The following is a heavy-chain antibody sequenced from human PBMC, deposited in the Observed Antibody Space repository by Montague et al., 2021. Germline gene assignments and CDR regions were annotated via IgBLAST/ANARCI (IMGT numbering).Heavy chain of an antibody. CDR2: IYYSGST. V-gene: IGHV4-59*01. Sequence: SETLSLTCNVSGGSISSYYWSWIRQPPGKGLEWIGYIYYSGSTKYKPSLKSRVTISEDTSKNQFSLKLSSVTAADTAVYYCARGYSSSWYNWGQGTLVSVSS. CDR1: GGSISSYY. CDR3: ARGYSSSWYN. D-gene: IGHD6-13*01. J-gene: IGHJ4*02.